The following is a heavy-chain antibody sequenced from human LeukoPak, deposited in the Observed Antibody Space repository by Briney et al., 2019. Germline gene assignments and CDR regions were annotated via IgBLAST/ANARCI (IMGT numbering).Heavy chain of an antibody. V-gene: IGHV4-4*07. CDR2: IYSSGNT. Sequence: SDTLSLTCTLSVHSISSYHWSWLRQPAGKGLEGIGRIYSSGNTNYNPSLKRRVTISVDTSQQHFSLKLSSVTAADPAVYFCASGGELLPDGPAFDYWGQGTLVTVSS. J-gene: IGHJ4*02. CDR3: ASGGELLPDGPAFDY. CDR1: VHSISSYH. D-gene: IGHD1-26*01.